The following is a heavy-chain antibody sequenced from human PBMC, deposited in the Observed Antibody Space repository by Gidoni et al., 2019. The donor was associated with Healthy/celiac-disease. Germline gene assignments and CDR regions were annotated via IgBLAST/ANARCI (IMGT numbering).Heavy chain of an antibody. J-gene: IGHJ5*02. Sequence: QVQLQESGPGLVKPSETLSLPCTVSGGPISSSSWSWIRQPPGKGLEWFGYIYYGGSTNYNPSLKSRVTISVDTSKNQFSLKLSSVTAADTAVYYCARTIPYVWGSYRPLGFDPWGQGTLVTVSS. V-gene: IGHV4-59*01. CDR1: GGPISSSS. D-gene: IGHD3-16*02. CDR3: ARTIPYVWGSYRPLGFDP. CDR2: IYYGGST.